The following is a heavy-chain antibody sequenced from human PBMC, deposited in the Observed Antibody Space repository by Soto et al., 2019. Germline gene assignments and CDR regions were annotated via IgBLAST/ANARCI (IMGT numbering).Heavy chain of an antibody. CDR3: ARDSPSDY. Sequence: QVQLVRSGAEVKKPGASVKVSCKASGYTFTSYGISWVRPAPGQGLEWMGWISAYNGNTNYAQELKGRVTVTTDTSTSTAYMELRSLGSDDTPVYYCARDSPSDYWGQRTLVTVSS. J-gene: IGHJ4*02. CDR1: GYTFTSYG. CDR2: ISAYNGNT. V-gene: IGHV1-18*01.